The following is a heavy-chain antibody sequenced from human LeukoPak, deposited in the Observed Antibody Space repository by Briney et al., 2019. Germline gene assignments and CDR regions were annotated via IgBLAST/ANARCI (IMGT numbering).Heavy chain of an antibody. CDR3: ARDFRRAFGY. J-gene: IGHJ4*02. Sequence: VASVKVSCKASGGTFRSYAIGWVRQAPGQGLEWMGGIIPIFGTANYAQKFQGRVTITADESTSTAYMELSSLRSEDTAVYYCARDFRRAFGYWGQGTLVTVSS. V-gene: IGHV1-69*01. CDR1: GGTFRSYA. CDR2: IIPIFGTA. D-gene: IGHD3-10*01.